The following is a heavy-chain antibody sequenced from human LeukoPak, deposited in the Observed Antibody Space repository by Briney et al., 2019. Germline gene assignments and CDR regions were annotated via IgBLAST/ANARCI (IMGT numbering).Heavy chain of an antibody. D-gene: IGHD6-19*01. J-gene: IGHJ4*02. Sequence: PGGSLRLSCAASGFTFSNNSVNWVRQAPGKGLDWVSYISSRSSTIYYADSVKGRFTISRDNATNSLYLQMNSLRADDTAVYYCARGAGSGRNHFDYWGQGTLVTVSS. CDR2: ISSRSSTI. CDR3: ARGAGSGRNHFDY. V-gene: IGHV3-48*01. CDR1: GFTFSNNS.